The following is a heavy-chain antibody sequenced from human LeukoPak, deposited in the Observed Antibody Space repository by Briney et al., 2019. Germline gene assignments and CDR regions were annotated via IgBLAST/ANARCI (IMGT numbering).Heavy chain of an antibody. CDR2: VSTYNDNT. D-gene: IGHD6-6*01. J-gene: IGHJ4*02. CDR1: GYTFTSYD. Sequence: ASVTVSCKASGYTFTSYDIIWVRQAPGQGLKWMGWVSTYNDNTHYAKKLHGTVNMTTDTSTSTVYMELMTLRSDDTAVYYCARIQSRIIAARPGNPAFDYWGRGTLVTVSS. V-gene: IGHV1-18*01. CDR3: ARIQSRIIAARPGNPAFDY.